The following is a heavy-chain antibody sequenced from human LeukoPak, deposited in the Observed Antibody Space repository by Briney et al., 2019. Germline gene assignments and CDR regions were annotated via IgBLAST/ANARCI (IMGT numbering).Heavy chain of an antibody. CDR1: GFTFSNAW. CDR3: TTLRLGELSFNYYFDY. V-gene: IGHV3-15*01. D-gene: IGHD3-16*02. Sequence: GGSLRLSCAASGFTFSNAWMSWVRQAPGKGLEWVGRIKSKTDGGTTDYAAPVKGRLTIPRDDSKNPLYLQMNSLKTEDTAVYYCTTLRLGELSFNYYFDYWGQGTLVTVSS. CDR2: IKSKTDGGTT. J-gene: IGHJ4*02.